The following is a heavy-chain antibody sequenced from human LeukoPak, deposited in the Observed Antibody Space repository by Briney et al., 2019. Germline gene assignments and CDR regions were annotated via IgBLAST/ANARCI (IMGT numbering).Heavy chain of an antibody. D-gene: IGHD3-3*01. CDR1: GFTFSDYN. J-gene: IGHJ6*02. CDR2: IKQDGSEK. CDR3: ARDDRFAIFGVVITSYYYYYGMDV. Sequence: GGSLRLSCTPSGFTFSDYNMSWVRQAPGKGLEWVANIKQDGSEKYYVDSVKGRFTISRDNAKNSLYLQMNSLRAEDTAVYYCARDDRFAIFGVVITSYYYYYGMDVWGQGTTVTVSS. V-gene: IGHV3-7*01.